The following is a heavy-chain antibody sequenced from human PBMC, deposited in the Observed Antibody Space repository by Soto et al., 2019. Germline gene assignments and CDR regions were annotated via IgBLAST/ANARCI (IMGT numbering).Heavy chain of an antibody. J-gene: IGHJ4*02. D-gene: IGHD3-22*01. CDR3: ARAFNYHDSSGYYSSLGYFGY. CDR1: GGSISSYY. Sequence: PSETLSLTCTVSGGSISSYYWSWIRQPPGKGLEWIGYIYYSGSTNYNPSLKSRVTISVDTSKTQFSLKLSSVTAADTDVYYCARAFNYHDSSGYYSSLGYFGYWGQRTLVAVSS. V-gene: IGHV4-59*01. CDR2: IYYSGST.